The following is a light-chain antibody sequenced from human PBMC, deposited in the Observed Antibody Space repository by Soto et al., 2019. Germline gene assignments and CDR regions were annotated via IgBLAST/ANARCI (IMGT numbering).Light chain of an antibody. V-gene: IGKV1-5*03. Sequence: DIQMTQSPSTLSASVGDRVTITCRASQSISSWLAWYQQKPGKAPKLLIYKASSLESGVPSRFSGSAYGTEFTLTISSLQPDDFATYCCQQYNSYPYTFGPETKLHIK. CDR1: QSISSW. CDR3: QQYNSYPYT. J-gene: IGKJ2*01. CDR2: KAS.